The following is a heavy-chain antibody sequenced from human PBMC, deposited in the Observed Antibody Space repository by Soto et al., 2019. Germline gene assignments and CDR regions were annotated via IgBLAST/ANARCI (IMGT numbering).Heavy chain of an antibody. D-gene: IGHD1-1*01. Sequence: EVRLVESGGGLVQPVRSLRLSCAASGFTFDDYAMHWVRQAPGKGLEWVSSISWNSGNIDYADSVKGRFTVSRDNANNFLYLHMSSLRPEDTALYFCAKDVSITTSYLAHWGQGTLVTVSS. CDR1: GFTFDDYA. CDR2: ISWNSGNI. CDR3: AKDVSITTSYLAH. V-gene: IGHV3-9*01. J-gene: IGHJ4*02.